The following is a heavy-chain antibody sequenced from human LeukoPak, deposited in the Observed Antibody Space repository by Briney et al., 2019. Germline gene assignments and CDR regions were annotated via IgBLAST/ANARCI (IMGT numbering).Heavy chain of an antibody. CDR3: ARDLPDWNDAAGAFDI. J-gene: IGHJ3*02. Sequence: GGSLRLSCAASGFTVSSNYMSWVRQAPGMGLEWVSVIYSGGSTYYADSVKGRFTISRDNSKNTLYLQMNSLRAEDTAVYYCARDLPDWNDAAGAFDIWGQGTMVTVSS. V-gene: IGHV3-53*01. D-gene: IGHD1-1*01. CDR1: GFTVSSNY. CDR2: IYSGGST.